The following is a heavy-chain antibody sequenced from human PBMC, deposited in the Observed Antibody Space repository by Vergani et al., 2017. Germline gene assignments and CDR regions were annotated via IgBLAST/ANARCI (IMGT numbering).Heavy chain of an antibody. Sequence: EVQLLESGGGLVQPGGSLRLSCAASGFTFSSYDMHWVRQATGKGLEWVSAIGTAGDTYYPGSVKGRFTISRENAKNTLYLQMNSLRAEDTAVYYCAKDLGSSGWYPDYYYYYGMDVWGQGTTVTVSS. V-gene: IGHV3-13*01. J-gene: IGHJ6*02. CDR1: GFTFSSYD. CDR3: AKDLGSSGWYPDYYYYYGMDV. D-gene: IGHD6-19*01. CDR2: IGTAGDT.